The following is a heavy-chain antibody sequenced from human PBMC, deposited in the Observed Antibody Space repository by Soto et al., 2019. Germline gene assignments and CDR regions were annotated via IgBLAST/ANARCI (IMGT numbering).Heavy chain of an antibody. D-gene: IGHD2-21*02. CDR1: GGPIISGGYF. J-gene: IGHJ3*01. V-gene: IGHV4-31*03. Sequence: SETLSLTCTVSGGPIISGGYFWSWIRQHPGRGLEWIGSIDSSESTYYNPSLKSRVTISVDTSKNQFSLRLRSVTAADTAVYYCARWVRDFRYCGPHCYSWAFDLWGQGTMVTVSS. CDR3: ARWVRDFRYCGPHCYSWAFDL. CDR2: IDSSEST.